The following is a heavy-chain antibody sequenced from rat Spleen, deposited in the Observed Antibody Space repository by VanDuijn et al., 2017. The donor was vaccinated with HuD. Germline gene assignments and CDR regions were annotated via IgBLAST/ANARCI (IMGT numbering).Heavy chain of an antibody. D-gene: IGHD4-3*01. V-gene: IGHV3-3*01. CDR3: ARSGIRGTDWFAY. CDR2: INSAGST. Sequence: EVQLQESGPGLVKPSQSLSLTCSVTGYSITSSYRWNWIRKFPGNKLEWMGYINSAGSTNYNPSLKSRISITRDTSKNQFFLQVNSVTTEDTATYYCARSGIRGTDWFAYWGQGTLVTVSS. J-gene: IGHJ3*01. CDR1: GYSITSSYR.